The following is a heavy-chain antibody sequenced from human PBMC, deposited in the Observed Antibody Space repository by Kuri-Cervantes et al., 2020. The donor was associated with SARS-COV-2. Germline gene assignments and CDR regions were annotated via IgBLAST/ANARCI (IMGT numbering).Heavy chain of an antibody. J-gene: IGHJ3*02. CDR1: GFTFSSYG. CDR3: AKDCSSTSCDDAFDI. V-gene: IGHV3-33*06. CDR2: IWYDGSNK. Sequence: GESLKISCAASGFTFSSYGMHWVRQAPGEGLEWVAVIWYDGSNKYYAESVKGRFTISRDNSKNTLYLQMNSLRAEDTAVYYCAKDCSSTSCDDAFDIWGQGTMVTVSS. D-gene: IGHD2-2*01.